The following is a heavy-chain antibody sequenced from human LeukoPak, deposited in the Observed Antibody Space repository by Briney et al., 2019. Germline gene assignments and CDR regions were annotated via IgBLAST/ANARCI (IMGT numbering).Heavy chain of an antibody. CDR3: ARGRGDSGYDEFDY. Sequence: GGTLRLSCAASGFTFSSYGMSWVRQAPGKGLEWVSSIVSGSARSTYYADSVKGRFTISRDNSKNTLYLQMNSLRAEDTAVYYCARGRGDSGYDEFDYWGQGTLVTVSS. CDR2: IVSGSARST. V-gene: IGHV3-23*01. D-gene: IGHD5-12*01. CDR1: GFTFSSYG. J-gene: IGHJ4*02.